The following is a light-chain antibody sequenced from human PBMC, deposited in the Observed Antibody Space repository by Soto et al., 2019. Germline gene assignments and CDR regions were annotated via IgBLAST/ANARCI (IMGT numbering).Light chain of an antibody. J-gene: IGLJ3*02. CDR2: GNS. Sequence: QPVLTQPPSVSGAPGXRVTISCTGXXXNIGAGYDVHWYQQLPGTAPKLLIYGNSNRPSGVPDRFSGSKSGTSASLAITGLQAEDEADYYCQSYDSSLSGWVFGGGTKLTVL. V-gene: IGLV1-40*01. CDR3: QSYDSSLSGWV. CDR1: XXNIGAGYD.